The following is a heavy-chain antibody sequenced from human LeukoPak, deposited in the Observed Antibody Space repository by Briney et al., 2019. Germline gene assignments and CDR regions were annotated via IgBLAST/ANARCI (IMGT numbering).Heavy chain of an antibody. J-gene: IGHJ6*02. V-gene: IGHV4-59*01. CDR1: GGSISSYY. CDR3: ARGGDGYTPAPYYYGMDV. D-gene: IGHD5-24*01. Sequence: SETLSLTCTVSGGSISSYYWSWIRQPPGKGLEWIGYIYYSGSTNYNPSLKSRVTISVDTSKNQFSLKLSSVTAADTAVYYCARGGDGYTPAPYYYGMDVWGQGTTVTVSS. CDR2: IYYSGST.